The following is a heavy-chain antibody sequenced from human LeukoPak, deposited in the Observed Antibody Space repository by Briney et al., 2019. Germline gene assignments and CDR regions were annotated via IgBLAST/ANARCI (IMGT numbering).Heavy chain of an antibody. Sequence: SETLSLTCTVSGGSISSSSYYWGWIRQPPGKGLEWIGSIYYSGSTYYNPSLKSRVTISVDTSKNQFSLKLSSVTAADTAVYYCAREGPQWPNAFDIWGQGTMVTVSS. V-gene: IGHV4-39*07. CDR3: AREGPQWPNAFDI. D-gene: IGHD6-19*01. CDR1: GGSISSSSYY. J-gene: IGHJ3*02. CDR2: IYYSGST.